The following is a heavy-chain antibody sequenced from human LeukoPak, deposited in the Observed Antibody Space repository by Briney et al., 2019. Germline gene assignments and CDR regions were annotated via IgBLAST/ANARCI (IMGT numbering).Heavy chain of an antibody. V-gene: IGHV1-2*02. CDR3: ASSWITMVRGSPAPYYYYYYGMDV. CDR2: INPGSGDT. D-gene: IGHD3-10*01. Sequence: GASVKVSCKASGYTFTDYYMHWVRQAPGQGLEWMGWINPGSGDTNYAQKFQGRVTMTRDTSISTAYMELSRLRSDDTAVYYCASSWITMVRGSPAPYYYYYYGMDVWGQGTTVTVSS. CDR1: GYTFTDYY. J-gene: IGHJ6*02.